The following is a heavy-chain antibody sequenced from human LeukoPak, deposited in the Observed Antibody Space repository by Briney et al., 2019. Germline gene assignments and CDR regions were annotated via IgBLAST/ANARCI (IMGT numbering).Heavy chain of an antibody. J-gene: IGHJ6*03. CDR1: GFTFSSYG. D-gene: IGHD3-10*01. V-gene: IGHV3-23*01. Sequence: GGSLRLSCAASGFTFSSYGMSWVRQAPGKGLEWVSAISGRGDNTYYVDSVKGRFTISRDNSKNTLYLQMNRLRVEDTAVYYCARIRFGESYAPKSYYYYYMDVWGIGTTVTISS. CDR3: ARIRFGESYAPKSYYYYYMDV. CDR2: ISGRGDNT.